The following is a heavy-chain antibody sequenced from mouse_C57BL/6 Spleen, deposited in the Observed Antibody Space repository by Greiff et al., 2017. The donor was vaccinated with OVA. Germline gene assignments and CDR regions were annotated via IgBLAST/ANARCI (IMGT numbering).Heavy chain of an antibody. CDR1: GFTFSSYA. V-gene: IGHV5-4*03. CDR3: ARGGYYEFAY. J-gene: IGHJ3*01. D-gene: IGHD2-3*01. CDR2: ISDGGSYT. Sequence: EVKLMESGGGLVKPGGSLKLSCAASGFTFSSYAMSWVRQTPEKRLEWVATISDGGSYTYYPDNVKGRFTISRDNAKNNLYLQMSHLKSEDTAMYYCARGGYYEFAYWGQGTLVTVSA.